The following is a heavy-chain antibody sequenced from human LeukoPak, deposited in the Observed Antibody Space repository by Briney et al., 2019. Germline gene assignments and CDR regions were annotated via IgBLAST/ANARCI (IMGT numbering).Heavy chain of an antibody. CDR1: GDSINSLDL. V-gene: IGHV4-4*02. Sequence: SETLSLTCTVSGDSINSLDLWSWVRQPPGEGLGWIGEMYLSGTTHSNPSVKSRVTISIDKSKNQFFLNLSSVTAADTAVYYCAGLVGRYSSGLYYYYFDYWGQGTLVTVSS. D-gene: IGHD3-22*01. CDR2: MYLSGTT. CDR3: AGLVGRYSSGLYYYYFDY. J-gene: IGHJ4*02.